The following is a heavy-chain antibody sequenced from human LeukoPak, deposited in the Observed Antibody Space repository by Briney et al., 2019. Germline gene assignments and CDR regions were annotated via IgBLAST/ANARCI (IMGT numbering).Heavy chain of an antibody. Sequence: SETLSLTCAVSDESFSSHYWTWIRQPPGKGPEWIGYISYIGSTNYNPSLKSRVTISIDTSKNQFSLRLSSVTAADTAVYYCARDLVTVTKGFDIWGQGTMVSVSS. D-gene: IGHD4-17*01. CDR2: ISYIGST. V-gene: IGHV4-59*11. J-gene: IGHJ3*02. CDR1: DESFSSHY. CDR3: ARDLVTVTKGFDI.